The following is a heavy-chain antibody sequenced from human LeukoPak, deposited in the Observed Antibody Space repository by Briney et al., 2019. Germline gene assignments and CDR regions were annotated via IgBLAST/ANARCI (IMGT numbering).Heavy chain of an antibody. Sequence: SVKVSCKASGTTFSRSAISWVRQAPGQGLEWIGGVIPILGTTNYAQKFQDRVSITTDESPSTAYMEVSSLRSVDTAVYFCARDDGSATLGFDSWGQGTLVTVSS. CDR1: GTTFSRSA. D-gene: IGHD1-26*01. J-gene: IGHJ4*02. V-gene: IGHV1-69*05. CDR2: VIPILGTT. CDR3: ARDDGSATLGFDS.